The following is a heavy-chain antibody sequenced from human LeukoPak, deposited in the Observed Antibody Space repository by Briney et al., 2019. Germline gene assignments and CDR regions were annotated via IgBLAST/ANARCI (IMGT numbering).Heavy chain of an antibody. CDR1: GFTFSTCA. J-gene: IGHJ6*02. CDR3: ARDLSMFYYYGMDV. Sequence: GGSLRLSCAASGFTFSTCAMHWVRQAPGKGLEWVAVISYDGNNKYYSDSVKGRFTTSRDNSKNTLSLQMDSLRAEDTAVYYCARDLSMFYYYGMDVWGQGTTVTVSS. V-gene: IGHV3-30-3*01. D-gene: IGHD3-10*02. CDR2: ISYDGNNK.